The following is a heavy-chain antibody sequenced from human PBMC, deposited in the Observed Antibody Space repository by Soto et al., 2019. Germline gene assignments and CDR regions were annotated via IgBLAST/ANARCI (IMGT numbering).Heavy chain of an antibody. J-gene: IGHJ4*02. V-gene: IGHV5-51*01. CDR3: ARTTVAGIRGSFDF. CDR2: VYPGDSDT. D-gene: IGHD6-19*01. Sequence: GESLKISCQGSGYGFTTVWIGWVRQMPGKGLECLGIVYPGDSDTRYSPSFQGQVTISADRSINTAYLHFSSLKASDTAIYYCARTTVAGIRGSFDFWGQGTLVTVSS. CDR1: GYGFTTVW.